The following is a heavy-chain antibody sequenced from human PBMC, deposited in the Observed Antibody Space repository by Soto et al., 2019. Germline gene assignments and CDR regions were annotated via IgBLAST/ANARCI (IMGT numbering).Heavy chain of an antibody. CDR3: ARGDCSGGSCYYFDY. CDR2: IFYSGST. CDR1: GGSISSGGYF. V-gene: IGHV4-31*11. Sequence: SETLSLTCAVSGGSISSGGYFWSWIRQHPGKGLEWIGFIFYSGSTFYNPSLKSPVTISVDTSKNQFSLKLTSVTAADTAVYYCARGDCSGGSCYYFDYWGQGTLVTV. J-gene: IGHJ4*02. D-gene: IGHD2-15*01.